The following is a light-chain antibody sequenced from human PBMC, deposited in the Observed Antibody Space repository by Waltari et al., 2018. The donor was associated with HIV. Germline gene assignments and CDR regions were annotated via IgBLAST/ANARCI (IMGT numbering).Light chain of an antibody. CDR3: QSYDSSLSGWV. V-gene: IGLV1-40*01. J-gene: IGLJ3*02. Sequence: QSVLTQPPSVSGAPGQRVTISCTGTSSNIGAGYDVQWYQHLPGTAPKLLIYGNNNRPSGVPDQFSGSKSGTSASLAITGLQTDDEADYYCQSYDSSLSGWVFGGGTKLTVL. CDR1: SSNIGAGYD. CDR2: GNN.